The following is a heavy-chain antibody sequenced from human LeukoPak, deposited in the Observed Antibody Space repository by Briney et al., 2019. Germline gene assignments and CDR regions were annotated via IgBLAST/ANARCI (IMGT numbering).Heavy chain of an antibody. D-gene: IGHD3-9*01. CDR2: IYTSRRT. CDR1: GGSISSGSYY. V-gene: IGHV4-61*02. J-gene: IGHJ6*02. Sequence: TLSLTCTVCGGSISSGSYYWSWIRQAAGKGLEWIGRIYTSRRTNYHPSLKSRVTISVDTSKNHFSLKLSSVTAADTPVYYCAREWDFDWLGYYGMDVWGQGTTVTVSS. CDR3: AREWDFDWLGYYGMDV.